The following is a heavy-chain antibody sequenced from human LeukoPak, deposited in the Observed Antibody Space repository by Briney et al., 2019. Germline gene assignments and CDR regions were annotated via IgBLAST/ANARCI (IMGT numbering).Heavy chain of an antibody. J-gene: IGHJ4*02. CDR1: GGSVSSGSYY. CDR3: ARESLLSGSPFFDY. CDR2: IYYSGST. Sequence: SETLSLTCTVSGGSVSSGSYYWSWIRQPPGKGLEWIGYIYYSGSTNYNPSLKSRVTISVDTSKNQFSLKLSSVTAADTAVYYCARESLLSGSPFFDYWGQGTLVTVSS. V-gene: IGHV4-61*01. D-gene: IGHD1-26*01.